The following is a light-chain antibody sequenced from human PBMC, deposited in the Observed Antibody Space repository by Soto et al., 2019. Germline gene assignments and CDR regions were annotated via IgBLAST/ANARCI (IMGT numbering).Light chain of an antibody. Sequence: IVLTQSPGTLSLSPGERATLSCRASQNINSNSLSWYQQKPGQAPRLLIYGASSRATGIPDRFSGSGSGTDFTLTISRLEPEDFAVYYCQQFGSSPPYTFGQGTKVES. CDR2: GAS. CDR1: QNINSNS. CDR3: QQFGSSPPYT. V-gene: IGKV3-20*01. J-gene: IGKJ2*01.